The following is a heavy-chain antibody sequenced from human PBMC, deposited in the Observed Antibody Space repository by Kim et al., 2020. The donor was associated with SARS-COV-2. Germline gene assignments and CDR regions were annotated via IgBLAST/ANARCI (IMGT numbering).Heavy chain of an antibody. J-gene: IGHJ4*02. CDR3: VRLGCSATSCTTFDY. V-gene: IGHV4-59*08. CDR2: LYYSGST. CDR1: GGSISSYY. Sequence: SETLSLTCSVFGGSISSYYWSWIRQPPGKGLEWIGYLYYSGSTNYNPSLKSRVTISVDTSKNQFSLKLSFVPAADTAMYYCVRLGCSATSCTTFDYWGQG. D-gene: IGHD2-2*01.